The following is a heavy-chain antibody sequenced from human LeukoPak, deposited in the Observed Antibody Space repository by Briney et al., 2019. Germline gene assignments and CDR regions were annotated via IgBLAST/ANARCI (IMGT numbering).Heavy chain of an antibody. J-gene: IGHJ4*02. CDR3: ARLNQYGDYVDY. D-gene: IGHD4-17*01. CDR2: IYYSGST. CDR1: GGSISSSSYY. Sequence: SETLSLTCTVSGGSISSSSYYWGWIRQPPGKGLEWIGSIYYSGSTYYNPSLKSRVTISVDTSKNQFSLKLSSVTAADTAVYYCARLNQYGDYVDYWGQGTLVTVSS. V-gene: IGHV4-39*01.